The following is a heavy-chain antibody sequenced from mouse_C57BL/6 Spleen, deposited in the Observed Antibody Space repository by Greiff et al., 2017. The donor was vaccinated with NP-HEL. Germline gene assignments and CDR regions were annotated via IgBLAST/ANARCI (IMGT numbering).Heavy chain of an antibody. CDR3: TDFDV. Sequence: DVQLQESGGGLVQPGGSMKLSCVASGFTFSNYWMNWVRQSPEKGLEWVAQIRLKSDNYATHYAESVKGRFTISRDDSKSSVYLQMNNLRAEDTGIYYCTDFDVWGTGTTVTVSS. J-gene: IGHJ1*03. CDR1: GFTFSNYW. CDR2: IRLKSDNYAT. V-gene: IGHV6-3*01.